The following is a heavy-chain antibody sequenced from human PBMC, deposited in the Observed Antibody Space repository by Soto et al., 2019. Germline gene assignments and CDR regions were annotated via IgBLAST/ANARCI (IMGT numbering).Heavy chain of an antibody. D-gene: IGHD1-7*01. V-gene: IGHV3-20*04. CDR2: INWNGGST. CDR3: AKDLFSGTTDPIGDC. CDR1: GFTFSTYA. J-gene: IGHJ4*02. Sequence: GGSLRLACAASGFTFSTYAISCVRQAPGKGLEWVSGINWNGGSTGYADSVKGRFTISRDNAKNSLYLQMNSLRAEDTALYYCAKDLFSGTTDPIGDCWGQGT.